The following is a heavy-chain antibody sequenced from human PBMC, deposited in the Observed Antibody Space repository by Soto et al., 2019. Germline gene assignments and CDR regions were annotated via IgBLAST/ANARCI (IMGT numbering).Heavy chain of an antibody. CDR2: IYYSGST. J-gene: IGHJ6*02. Sequence: SETLSLTCTVSGGSIRSSSYYWGWIRQPPGKGLEWIGSIYYSGSTYYNPSLKSRVTISVDTSKNQFSLKLSSVTAADTAVYYCARQRVIAVAGDDYYYYGMDVWGQGTTVTVSS. D-gene: IGHD6-19*01. V-gene: IGHV4-39*01. CDR1: GGSIRSSSYY. CDR3: ARQRVIAVAGDDYYYYGMDV.